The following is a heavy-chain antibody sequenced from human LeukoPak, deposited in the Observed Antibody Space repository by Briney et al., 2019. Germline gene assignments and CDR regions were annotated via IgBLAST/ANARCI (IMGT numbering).Heavy chain of an antibody. D-gene: IGHD5-12*01. CDR1: GGSISSGDYY. V-gene: IGHV4-30-4*01. CDR3: ARAADSGYERFDY. CDR2: IYYSRST. Sequence: SETLSLTCTVSGGSISSGDYYWSWIRQPPGKGLEWIGYIYYSRSTYYNPSLKSRVTISVDTSKNQFSLKLSSVTAADTAVYYCARAADSGYERFDYWGQGTLVTVSS. J-gene: IGHJ4*02.